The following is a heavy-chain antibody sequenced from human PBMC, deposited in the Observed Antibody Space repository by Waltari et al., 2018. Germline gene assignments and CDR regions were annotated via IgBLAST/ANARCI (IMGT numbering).Heavy chain of an antibody. J-gene: IGHJ6*03. CDR3: AKDSRHGYYYYYYMDV. V-gene: IGHV3-9*01. CDR1: GFTFDDYA. Sequence: EVQLVESGGGLVQPGRSLRLSCAASGFTFDDYAMHWVRQAPGKGLEWVSGISWNSCSIGYADSVKGRFTISRDNAKNSLYLQMNSLRAEDTALYYCAKDSRHGYYYYYYMDVWGKGTTVTVSS. CDR2: ISWNSCSI.